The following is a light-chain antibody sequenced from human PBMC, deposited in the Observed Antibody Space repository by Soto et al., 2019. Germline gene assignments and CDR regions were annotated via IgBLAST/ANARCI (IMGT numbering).Light chain of an antibody. CDR3: AAWDDGLNGQV. Sequence: QPVLTQPPSASETPGQRVTISCSGSSSNIGSNTVNWYQQLPGTAHKLLIYSNNQRPSGVPDRFSGSKSGTSASLAISGLQSEDEADYDCAAWDDGLNGQVFGGGTKVTVL. J-gene: IGLJ2*01. CDR1: SSNIGSNT. CDR2: SNN. V-gene: IGLV1-44*01.